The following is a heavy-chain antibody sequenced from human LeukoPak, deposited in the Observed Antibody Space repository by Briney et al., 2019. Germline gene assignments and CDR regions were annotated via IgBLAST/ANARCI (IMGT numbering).Heavy chain of an antibody. CDR3: ARGLDDALDI. Sequence: GGSLRLSCAASGFTFSSYAMHWVRQAPGKGLEWVAGISYDGSNKYYADSVKGRFTISRDNSKNSLYLQMNSLGAEDTAVYDCARGLDDALDIWGQGTMVTVSS. J-gene: IGHJ3*02. CDR1: GFTFSSYA. CDR2: ISYDGSNK. V-gene: IGHV3-30*04.